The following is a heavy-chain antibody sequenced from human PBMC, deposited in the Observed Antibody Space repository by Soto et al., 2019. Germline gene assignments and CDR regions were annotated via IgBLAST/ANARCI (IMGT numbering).Heavy chain of an antibody. CDR1: GFSLSTSGVG. CDR3: AHRPPGIAADPHWFDP. CDR2: IYWDDDK. D-gene: IGHD6-13*01. Sequence: PTLVNRTQTLTLTCTFSGFSLSTSGVGVGWIRQPPGKALEWLALIYWDDDKRYSPSLKSRLTITKDTSKNQVVLTMTNMDPVDTATYYCAHRPPGIAADPHWFDPWGQGTLVTVSS. J-gene: IGHJ5*02. V-gene: IGHV2-5*02.